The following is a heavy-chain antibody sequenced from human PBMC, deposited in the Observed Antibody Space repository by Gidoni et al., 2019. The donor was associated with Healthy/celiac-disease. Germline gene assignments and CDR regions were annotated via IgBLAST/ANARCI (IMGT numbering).Heavy chain of an antibody. V-gene: IGHV4-59*01. CDR3: AREDYGSGSYYALTGAFDI. CDR1: GGSISSYY. CDR2: IYYSGST. Sequence: QVQLQESGPGLVKPSENLSLTCTVSGGSISSYYWSWIRQPPGKGLEWIGYIYYSGSTIYNPSLKSRVTISVDTSKNQFSLKLSSVTAADTAVYYCAREDYGSGSYYALTGAFDIWGQGTMVTVSS. D-gene: IGHD3-10*01. J-gene: IGHJ3*02.